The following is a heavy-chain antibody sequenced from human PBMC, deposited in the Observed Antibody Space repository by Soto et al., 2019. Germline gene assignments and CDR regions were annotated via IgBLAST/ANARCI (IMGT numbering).Heavy chain of an antibody. CDR3: AKDQGQMAGAAITGGGDFHI. CDR1: GFTLSSYG. J-gene: IGHJ3*02. D-gene: IGHD2-21*01. V-gene: IGHV3-30*18. Sequence: QLVESGGGVVQPGTSLRLSCVASGFTLSSYGMHWVRQAPGKALEWVAAISYDGDDQYYGDSVRGRFTNSRVNSESMVYLQLNSLRAPDTSVYYWAKDQGQMAGAAITGGGDFHIWGRGTMVAVAS. CDR2: ISYDGDDQ.